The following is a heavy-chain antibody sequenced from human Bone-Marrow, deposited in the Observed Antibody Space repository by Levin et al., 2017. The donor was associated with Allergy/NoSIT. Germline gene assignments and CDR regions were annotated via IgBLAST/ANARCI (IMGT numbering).Heavy chain of an antibody. J-gene: IGHJ6*02. CDR1: GFTFSSYE. CDR3: GRGGSYNYYYGMDV. D-gene: IGHD3-16*01. Sequence: PGGSLRLSCAASGFTFSSYEMNWVRQAPGKGLEWVSYISSSGSTIYYADSVKGRFTISRDNAKNSLYLQMNSLRAEDTAVYYCGRGGSYNYYYGMDVWGQGTTVTVSS. V-gene: IGHV3-48*03. CDR2: ISSSGSTI.